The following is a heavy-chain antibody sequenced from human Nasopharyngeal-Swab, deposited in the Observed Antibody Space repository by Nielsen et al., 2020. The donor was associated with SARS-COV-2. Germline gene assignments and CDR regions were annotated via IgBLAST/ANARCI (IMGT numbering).Heavy chain of an antibody. CDR3: ARFSRYYYYYGMDV. V-gene: IGHV1-8*01. D-gene: IGHD2/OR15-2a*01. Sequence: ASVKVSCKASGYTFTSYDINWLRQATGQGLEWMGWMNPNSGNTGYAQKFQGRVTMTRNTSISTAYMELSSLRSEDTAVYYCARFSRYYYYYGMDVWGQGTTVTVSS. CDR2: MNPNSGNT. CDR1: GYTFTSYD. J-gene: IGHJ6*02.